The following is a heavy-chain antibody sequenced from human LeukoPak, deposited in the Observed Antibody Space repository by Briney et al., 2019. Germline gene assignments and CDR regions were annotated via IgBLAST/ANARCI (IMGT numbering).Heavy chain of an antibody. Sequence: GGSLRLSCAASGFTVSSNYMSWVRQAPGKGLEWVSVIYSGGSTYYADSVKGRFTISRDNSKNTLYLQMNSLRAEDTAVYYCARDPKVGATSSTSCWGQGTLVTVAS. CDR3: ARDPKVGATSSTSC. D-gene: IGHD1-26*01. J-gene: IGHJ4*02. CDR2: IYSGGST. V-gene: IGHV3-53*01. CDR1: GFTVSSNY.